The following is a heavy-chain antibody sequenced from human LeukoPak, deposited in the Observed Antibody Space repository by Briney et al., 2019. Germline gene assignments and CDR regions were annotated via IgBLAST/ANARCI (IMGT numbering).Heavy chain of an antibody. CDR3: VRDYFCSGGTCDDCFDP. J-gene: IGHJ5*02. Sequence: ASVKVSCKASGGTFSSYAISWVRQAPGQGLEWMGWISAYNGNTTYAQKLQGRVTMTTDASTSTAYMELRSLGSDDTAVYYCVRDYFCSGGTCDDCFDPWGQGTLVTVSS. V-gene: IGHV1-18*01. CDR1: GGTFSSYA. D-gene: IGHD2-15*01. CDR2: ISAYNGNT.